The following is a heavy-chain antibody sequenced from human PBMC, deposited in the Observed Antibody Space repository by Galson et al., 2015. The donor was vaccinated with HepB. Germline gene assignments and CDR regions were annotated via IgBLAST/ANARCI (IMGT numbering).Heavy chain of an antibody. Sequence: SLRLSCAASGFTFSSYAMSWVRQAPGKGLEWVSAISGSGGSTYYADSVKGRFTISRDNSKNTLYLQMNSLRAEDTAVYYCAKDYDLEVGATTTDYWGQGTLVTVSS. CDR2: ISGSGGST. V-gene: IGHV3-23*01. D-gene: IGHD1-26*01. CDR3: AKDYDLEVGATTTDY. CDR1: GFTFSSYA. J-gene: IGHJ4*02.